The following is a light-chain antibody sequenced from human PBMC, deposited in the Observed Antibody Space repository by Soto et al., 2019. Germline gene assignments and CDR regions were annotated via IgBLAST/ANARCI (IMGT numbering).Light chain of an antibody. CDR1: SSDVGGYNH. Sequence: QSVLTQPASVSGSPGHSITISCTGTSSDVGGYNHVSWYQQHPGKAPKLIIYEVRNRPSGVSNRLSGSKSGNTASLTISGLQADDEADYYCCSYTSSSIRVFGGGTKVTVL. V-gene: IGLV2-14*01. J-gene: IGLJ3*02. CDR2: EVR. CDR3: CSYTSSSIRV.